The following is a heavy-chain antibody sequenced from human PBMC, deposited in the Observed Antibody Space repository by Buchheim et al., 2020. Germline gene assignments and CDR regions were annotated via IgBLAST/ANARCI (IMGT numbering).Heavy chain of an antibody. D-gene: IGHD3-22*01. J-gene: IGHJ3*02. V-gene: IGHV3-11*06. CDR3: ARAPPDYYDSTGAFDI. CDR1: GFSFSDYY. Sequence: QVLLVESGGDLVKPGGSLRLSCTGFGFSFSDYYMSWIRQAPGRGLQCISYVSSSSSYTYYADSVQGRFTIARDNAKNSLYLQMNSLRADDTAVYFCARAPPDYYDSTGAFDIWGQGT. CDR2: VSSSSSYT.